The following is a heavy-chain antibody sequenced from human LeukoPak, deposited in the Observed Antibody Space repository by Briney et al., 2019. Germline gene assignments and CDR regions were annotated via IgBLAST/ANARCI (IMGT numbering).Heavy chain of an antibody. J-gene: IGHJ5*02. V-gene: IGHV4-34*01. D-gene: IGHD3-10*01. CDR2: INHSGST. Sequence: SETLSLTCAVYGGSLSHYYWSWIRQPPGKGLEWIGEINHSGSTNYNSSLKSRVTISVDMSKNQFSLELTSVTAADTAVYYCARGPASGSNFAWFDPWGQGTLVTVSS. CDR1: GGSLSHYY. CDR3: ARGPASGSNFAWFDP.